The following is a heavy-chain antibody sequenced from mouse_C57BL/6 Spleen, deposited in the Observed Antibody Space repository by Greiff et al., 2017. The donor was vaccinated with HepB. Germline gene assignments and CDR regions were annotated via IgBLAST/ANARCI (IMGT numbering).Heavy chain of an antibody. CDR2: ISDGGSYT. Sequence: EVQRVESGGGLVKPGGSLKLSCAASGFTFSSYAMSWVRQTPEKRLEWVATISDGGSYTYYPDNVKGRFTISRDNAKNNLYLQMSHLKSEDTAMYYCARANWALDYWGQGTTLTVSS. J-gene: IGHJ2*01. D-gene: IGHD4-1*01. CDR1: GFTFSSYA. V-gene: IGHV5-4*01. CDR3: ARANWALDY.